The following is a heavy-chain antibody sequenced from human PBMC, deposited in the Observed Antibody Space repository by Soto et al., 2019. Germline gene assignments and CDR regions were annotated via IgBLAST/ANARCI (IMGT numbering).Heavy chain of an antibody. CDR3: ARVYDSSSSFYYYYYMDV. D-gene: IGHD6-6*01. J-gene: IGHJ6*03. V-gene: IGHV3-53*04. CDR1: GFTVSSNY. CDR2: IYSGGST. Sequence: PGGSLRLSCAASGFTVSSNYMSWVRQAPGKGLEWVSVIYSGGSTYYADSVKGRFTISRHNSKNTLYLQMNSLRAEDTAVYYCARVYDSSSSFYYYYYMDVWGKGTTVTV.